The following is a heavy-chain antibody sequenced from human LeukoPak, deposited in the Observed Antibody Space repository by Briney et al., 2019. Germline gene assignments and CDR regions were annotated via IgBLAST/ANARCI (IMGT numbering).Heavy chain of an antibody. CDR3: ARDEAGTGYYYGMDV. J-gene: IGHJ6*04. V-gene: IGHV3-21*01. D-gene: IGHD6-13*01. Sequence: PGGSLRLSGAASGFTFSSYSMNWVRQAPGKGLEWVSSISSSSSYIYYADSVKGRFTISRDNAKNSLYLQMNSLRAEDTAVYYCARDEAGTGYYYGMDVWGKGTTVTVSS. CDR1: GFTFSSYS. CDR2: ISSSSSYI.